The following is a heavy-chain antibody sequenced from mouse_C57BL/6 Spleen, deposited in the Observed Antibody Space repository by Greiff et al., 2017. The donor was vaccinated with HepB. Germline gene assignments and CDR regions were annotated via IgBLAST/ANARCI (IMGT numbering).Heavy chain of an antibody. D-gene: IGHD2-4*01. CDR1: GYTFTSYW. Sequence: QVQLQQPGAELVKPGASVKLSCKASGYTFTSYWMQWVKQRPGQGLEWIGEIDPSDSYTNYNQKFKGKATLTVDTSSSTAYMQLSSLTSEDSAVYYGARHYDYDGRGRDYWGQGTSVTVSS. CDR2: IDPSDSYT. J-gene: IGHJ4*01. CDR3: ARHYDYDGRGRDY. V-gene: IGHV1-50*01.